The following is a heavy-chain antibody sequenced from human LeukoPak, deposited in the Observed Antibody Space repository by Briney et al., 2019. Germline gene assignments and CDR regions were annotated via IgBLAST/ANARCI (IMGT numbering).Heavy chain of an antibody. CDR3: AKGVLGSSWYGNWFDP. CDR2: ISGYGDST. CDR1: GFTFSNFA. Sequence: PGGSLRLSCSASGFTFSNFAMNWVRQAPGKGLEWVSIISGYGDSTYYTDSVKGRFTISRDNSKNTLYLQMNSLRAEDTAVYYCAKGVLGSSWYGNWFDPWGQGTLVTVSS. D-gene: IGHD6-13*01. V-gene: IGHV3-23*01. J-gene: IGHJ5*02.